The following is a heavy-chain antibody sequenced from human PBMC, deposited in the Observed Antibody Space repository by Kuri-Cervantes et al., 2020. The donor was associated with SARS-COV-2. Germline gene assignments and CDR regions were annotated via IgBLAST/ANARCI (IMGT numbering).Heavy chain of an antibody. D-gene: IGHD2-2*01. J-gene: IGHJ1*01. V-gene: IGHV3-23*01. CDR1: GFSFSSYG. CDR2: ISGSGGST. CDR3: AKVYGDIVVVPAAKYFQH. Sequence: GESLKISCVASGFSFSSYGMHWVRQTPGKGLEWVSAISGSGGSTYYADSVKGRFTISRDNSKNTLYLQMNSLRAEDTAVYYCAKVYGDIVVVPAAKYFQHWGQGTLVTVSS.